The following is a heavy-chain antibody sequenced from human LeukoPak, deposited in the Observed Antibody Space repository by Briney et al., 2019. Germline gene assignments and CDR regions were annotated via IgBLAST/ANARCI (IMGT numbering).Heavy chain of an antibody. J-gene: IGHJ4*02. CDR3: ARDREAAGTDY. D-gene: IGHD6-13*01. CDR1: EFTDISNY. V-gene: IGHV3-66*01. Sequence: PGGSLRLSGAASEFTDISNYMSWVRQPPGKGLEWVSVIYSGGSTYYADSVKGRFTISRDNSKNTLYLQMNSLRAEDTAVYYCARDREAAGTDYWGQGTLVTVSS. CDR2: IYSGGST.